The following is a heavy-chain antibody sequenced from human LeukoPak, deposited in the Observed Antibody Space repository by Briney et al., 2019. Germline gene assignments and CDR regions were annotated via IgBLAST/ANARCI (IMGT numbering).Heavy chain of an antibody. Sequence: SETLSLTCTVSGGSISSSSYYWGWIRQPPGKGLEWCGSIYYSGSTYYNPSLKSRVTISVDTSKNQFSLKLSSVTGADTAVYYCASHAPLQPGMALPFDYWGQGTLVTVSS. CDR2: IYYSGST. D-gene: IGHD5-18*01. V-gene: IGHV4-39*01. J-gene: IGHJ4*02. CDR1: GGSISSSSYY. CDR3: ASHAPLQPGMALPFDY.